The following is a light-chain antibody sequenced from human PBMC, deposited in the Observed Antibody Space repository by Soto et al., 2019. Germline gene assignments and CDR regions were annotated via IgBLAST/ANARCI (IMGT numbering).Light chain of an antibody. CDR1: QSIGTS. Sequence: IQLTQSPSSLSASVGDRVTITCRASQSIGTSLAWYQQKPEKAPNLLISAASTLQSGVPSTFSASGSGTDFDLTISSLQPEDFPTYYYQQLNSYPFTFGGGTKVEI. CDR3: QQLNSYPFT. V-gene: IGKV1-9*01. CDR2: AAS. J-gene: IGKJ4*01.